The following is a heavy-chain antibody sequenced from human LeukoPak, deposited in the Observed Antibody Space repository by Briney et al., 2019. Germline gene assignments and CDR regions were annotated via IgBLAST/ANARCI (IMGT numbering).Heavy chain of an antibody. J-gene: IGHJ4*02. CDR3: ASSLGIGAHFDF. D-gene: IGHD7-27*01. Sequence: GGSLRLSCAASGFTFSDHYMTWIRQAPGKGLEWISYISGSGGTIYYADSLKGRITISRDNAKNSLYLQMNSLRAEDTAVYYCASSLGIGAHFDFWGQGTLVTVSS. CDR2: ISGSGGTI. CDR1: GFTFSDHY. V-gene: IGHV3-11*04.